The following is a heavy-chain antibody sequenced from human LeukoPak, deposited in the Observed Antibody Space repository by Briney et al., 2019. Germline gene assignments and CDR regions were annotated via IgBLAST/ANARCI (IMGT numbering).Heavy chain of an antibody. Sequence: SETLSLTCTVSGGSISSSSYYWSWIRQPAGKGLEWIGRIYTTGSTNYNPSLKSRVTISVDTSKNQFSLKLSSVTAADTAVYYCARGTGIAESWGQGTLVTVSS. V-gene: IGHV4-61*02. D-gene: IGHD6-13*01. J-gene: IGHJ5*02. CDR2: IYTTGST. CDR3: ARGTGIAES. CDR1: GGSISSSSYY.